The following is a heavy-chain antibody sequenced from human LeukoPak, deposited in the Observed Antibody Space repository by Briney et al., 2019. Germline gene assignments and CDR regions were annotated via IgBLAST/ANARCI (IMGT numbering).Heavy chain of an antibody. Sequence: GGSLRLSCAASEFTFSSYNMNWVRQAPGKGLEWVSSISSSSTYIYYADSVKGRFTISRDNAKNSLYLQMNSLRAEDTAVYYCAREIFWSGYYSNLHFDYWGQGTLVTVSS. V-gene: IGHV3-21*01. CDR1: EFTFSSYN. D-gene: IGHD3-3*01. J-gene: IGHJ4*02. CDR3: AREIFWSGYYSNLHFDY. CDR2: ISSSSTYI.